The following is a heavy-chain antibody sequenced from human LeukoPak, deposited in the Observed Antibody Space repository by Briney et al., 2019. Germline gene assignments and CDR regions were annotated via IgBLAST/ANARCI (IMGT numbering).Heavy chain of an antibody. D-gene: IGHD3-9*01. J-gene: IGHJ4*02. CDR2: IYSGGST. CDR3: ARTLGILTGHYFDY. V-gene: IGHV3-66*01. Sequence: GGSLRLSCAASGFTVSSNYMGWVRQAPGKGLEWVSVIYSGGSTYYADSVKGRFTISRDNSKNTLYLQMNSLRAEDTAVYYCARTLGILTGHYFDYWGQGTLVTVSS. CDR1: GFTVSSNY.